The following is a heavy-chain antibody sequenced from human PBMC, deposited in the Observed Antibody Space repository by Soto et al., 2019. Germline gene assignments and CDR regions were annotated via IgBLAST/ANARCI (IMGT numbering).Heavy chain of an antibody. D-gene: IGHD5-18*01. CDR1: GYTFTSYD. CDR2: MNPNSGNT. CDR3: ARGPYTAMVYSNYYYMDV. V-gene: IGHV1-8*01. J-gene: IGHJ6*03. Sequence: ASVKVSCKASGYTFTSYDINWVRQATGQGLEWMGWMNPNSGNTGYAQKFQGRVTMTRNTSISTAYMELSSLRSEDTAVYYCARGPYTAMVYSNYYYMDVWGKGTTVTVYS.